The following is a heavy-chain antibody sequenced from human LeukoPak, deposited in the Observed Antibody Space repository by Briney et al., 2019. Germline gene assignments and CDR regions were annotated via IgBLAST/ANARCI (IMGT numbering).Heavy chain of an antibody. D-gene: IGHD2-2*01. J-gene: IGHJ4*02. CDR2: ISAYNVNT. Sequence: GSVKVSCKASGYTFITYVGISWVRQAPGQGLEWMGLISAYNVNTNYAQKRQGRVTITKNTSTSPSYMKLRDLESDTPAYYYCEREVAPASCWGQFGFDYWGQGTLVTVSS. CDR1: GYTFITYVG. V-gene: IGHV1-18*01. CDR3: EREVAPASCWGQFGFDY.